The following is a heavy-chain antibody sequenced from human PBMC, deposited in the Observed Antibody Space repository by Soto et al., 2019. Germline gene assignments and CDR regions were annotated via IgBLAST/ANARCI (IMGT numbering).Heavy chain of an antibody. V-gene: IGHV4-30-4*01. Sequence: QVQLQESGPGLVKTSLTLSLTCTVSGGSISSGDYYWSWIRQPPGKGLEWIGYIYYSGSTYYNPSLKSRVTISVDTSKNQSSLKLSSVTAADTAVYYCASYTIFGGHLTPFDYWGQGTLVTVSS. CDR3: ASYTIFGGHLTPFDY. D-gene: IGHD3-3*01. CDR1: GGSISSGDYY. CDR2: IYYSGST. J-gene: IGHJ4*02.